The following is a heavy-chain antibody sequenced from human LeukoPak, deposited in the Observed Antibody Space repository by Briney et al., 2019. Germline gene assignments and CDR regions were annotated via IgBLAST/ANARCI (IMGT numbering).Heavy chain of an antibody. D-gene: IGHD6-19*01. CDR1: GGSISSYY. Sequence: SETLSPTCTVSGGSISSYYWSWIRQPPGKGLEWIGYVYYSGSTIYNPSLKSRVTISLDTSKNHFSLRLSSVTAADTAVYYCVARTTVAGSGFDPWGQGTLVTVSS. CDR2: VYYSGST. V-gene: IGHV4-59*08. J-gene: IGHJ5*02. CDR3: VARTTVAGSGFDP.